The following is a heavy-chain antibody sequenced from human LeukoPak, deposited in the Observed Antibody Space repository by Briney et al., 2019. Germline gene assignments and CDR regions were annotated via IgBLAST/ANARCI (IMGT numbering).Heavy chain of an antibody. J-gene: IGHJ6*03. CDR1: GSSISSGHY. CDR3: ARVWVDSSGYMGGYYYYYMDV. Sequence: PSETLSLTCSVSGSSISSGHYWGWIRQPPGKGLEWVASIYHSGSRFEAGSTYYNPSLKSRVTISVDTSKNQFSLKLSSVTAADTAVYYCARVWVDSSGYMGGYYYYYMDVWGKGTTVTVSS. D-gene: IGHD3-22*01. V-gene: IGHV4-38-2*02. CDR2: IYHSGSRFEAGST.